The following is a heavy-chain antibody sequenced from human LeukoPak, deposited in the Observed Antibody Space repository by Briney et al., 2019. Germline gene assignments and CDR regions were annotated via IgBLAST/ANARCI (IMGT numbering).Heavy chain of an antibody. CDR2: IYYSGSA. V-gene: IGHV4-61*01. CDR3: AREVLSATNYGIDV. J-gene: IGHJ6*02. Sequence: SETLSLTCTVSGASVSSGSYYWSWLRQPPGKGLEWIGYIYYSGSANYNPSLRSRVTISVDTSKNQFSLKLSSVTAADTAVYYCAREVLSATNYGIDVWGQGTTVTVSS. CDR1: GASVSSGSYY.